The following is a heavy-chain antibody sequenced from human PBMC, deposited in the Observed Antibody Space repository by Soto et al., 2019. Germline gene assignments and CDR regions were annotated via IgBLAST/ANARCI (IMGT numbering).Heavy chain of an antibody. V-gene: IGHV4-4*02. D-gene: IGHD6-19*01. CDR3: ARHTAVPRTRGFDY. Sequence: QVQLQESGPGLVKPSGTLSLTWVVLVAPIVDNWWVWVRQPPGKGLEWIGEIYNSGTTHYNPSLWSRVSMSVDKSKNHFSLNLNSVTAADTAVYYCARHTAVPRTRGFDYWGLGTLVTVSS. CDR2: IYNSGTT. CDR1: VAPIVDNW. J-gene: IGHJ4*02.